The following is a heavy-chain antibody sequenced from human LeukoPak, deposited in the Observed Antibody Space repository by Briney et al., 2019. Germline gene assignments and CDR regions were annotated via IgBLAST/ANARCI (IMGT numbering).Heavy chain of an antibody. CDR2: IKQDGSGE. V-gene: IGHV3-7*01. CDR1: GFTVSSYW. D-gene: IGHD5-18*01. Sequence: PGGSLRLSCAASGFTVSSYWMSWVRQAAGKGLEWVANIKQDGSGEYYVDSVKGRFTMSRDNAKNSLYLQMNSLRAEDTAVYYCARDLVETMYYFDYWGQGTLVTVSS. CDR3: ARDLVETMYYFDY. J-gene: IGHJ4*02.